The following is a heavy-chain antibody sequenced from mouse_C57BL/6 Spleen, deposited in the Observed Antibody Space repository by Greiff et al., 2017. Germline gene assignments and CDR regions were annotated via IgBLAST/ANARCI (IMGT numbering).Heavy chain of an antibody. D-gene: IGHD1-1*01. Sequence: VMLVESGPGLVQPSQSLSITCTVSGFSLTSYGVHWVRQSPGKGLEWLGVIWSGGSTDYNAAFISRLSISKDNSKSQVFFKMNSLQADDTAIYYCARMTTVVARYWYFDVWGTGTTVTVSS. J-gene: IGHJ1*03. CDR3: ARMTTVVARYWYFDV. CDR2: IWSGGST. V-gene: IGHV2-2*01. CDR1: GFSLTSYG.